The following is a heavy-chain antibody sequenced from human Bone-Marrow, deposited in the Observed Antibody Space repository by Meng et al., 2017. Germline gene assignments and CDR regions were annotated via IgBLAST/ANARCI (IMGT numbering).Heavy chain of an antibody. V-gene: IGHV4-38-2*02. CDR3: ARDHGSSSWYSAYYYYYGMDV. CDR1: GYSISSGYY. D-gene: IGHD6-13*01. CDR2: IYHSGST. J-gene: IGHJ6*02. Sequence: SETLSLTCTVSGYSISSGYYWGWIRQPPGKGLEWIGSIYHSGSTYYNPSLKSRVTISVDTSKNQFSLKLSSVTAADTAVYYCARDHGSSSWYSAYYYYYGMDVWGQGTTVTVSS.